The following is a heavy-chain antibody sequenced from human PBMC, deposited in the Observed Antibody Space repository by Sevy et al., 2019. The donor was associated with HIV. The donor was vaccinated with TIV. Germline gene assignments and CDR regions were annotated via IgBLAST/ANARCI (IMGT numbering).Heavy chain of an antibody. Sequence: KQSQTLSLTCTVSGGSINSDHWNWIRQPPGKGLEWIGYVYYTGGTNYNPSLKNRVTISVDRTKNQFSLKLTSVTAADTAVYYCARRNDFDIWGQWTMVTVSS. CDR2: VYYTGGT. CDR3: ARRNDFDI. V-gene: IGHV4-59*08. J-gene: IGHJ3*02. CDR1: GGSINSDH.